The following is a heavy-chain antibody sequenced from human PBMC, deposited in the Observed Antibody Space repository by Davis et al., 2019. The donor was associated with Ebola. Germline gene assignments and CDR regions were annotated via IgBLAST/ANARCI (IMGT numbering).Heavy chain of an antibody. J-gene: IGHJ4*02. Sequence: GGSLRLSCETSGFIFRNYVMSWVRQAPGKGLEWVSSISSSSTYIYYADSVKGRFTISRDNAKNSLYLQMNSLRAEDTAVYYCAREGDTYYDFWSGYFDYWGQGTLVTVSS. CDR1: GFIFRNYV. CDR3: AREGDTYYDFWSGYFDY. D-gene: IGHD3-3*01. CDR2: ISSSSTYI. V-gene: IGHV3-21*01.